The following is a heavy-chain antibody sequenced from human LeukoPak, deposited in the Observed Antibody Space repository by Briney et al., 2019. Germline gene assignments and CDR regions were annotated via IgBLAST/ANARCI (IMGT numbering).Heavy chain of an antibody. CDR2: IYYSDST. CDR1: GGSISNYF. V-gene: IGHV4-59*01. J-gene: IGHJ5*02. D-gene: IGHD2/OR15-2a*01. Sequence: SETLSLTCTVFGGSISNYFWSWIRQPPGKGLECIGYIYYSDSTNYNPSLKSRVTVSVDTSKNQFSLKLSSVTAADTAVYYCARDAFFPHNWFDPWGQGTLVTVSS. CDR3: ARDAFFPHNWFDP.